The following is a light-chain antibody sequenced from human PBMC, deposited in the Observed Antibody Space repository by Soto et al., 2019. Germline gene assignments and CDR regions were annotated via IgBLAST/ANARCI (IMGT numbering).Light chain of an antibody. Sequence: AIQLTQSPSSLSASVVDRVTITFRASQGISSALAWYQQKPGKAPKLLIYGASNLQSGVPPRFSGSGSGTDFTLAISSLQPEDSATYYCLQDINYPWTFGQGTKVDIK. V-gene: IGKV1-6*01. CDR1: QGISSA. CDR2: GAS. CDR3: LQDINYPWT. J-gene: IGKJ1*01.